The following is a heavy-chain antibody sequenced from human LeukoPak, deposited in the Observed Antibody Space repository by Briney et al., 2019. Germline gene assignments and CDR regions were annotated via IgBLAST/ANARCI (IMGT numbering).Heavy chain of an antibody. CDR3: ARGPAYYYGSGSYYSPNTFDY. CDR2: INHSGST. CDR1: GGSFSGFY. D-gene: IGHD3-10*01. V-gene: IGHV4-34*01. J-gene: IGHJ4*02. Sequence: PSETLSLTCAVYGGSFSGFYWTWIRQPPGKGLEWIGEINHSGSTNYNPSLKSRVTISLDTSKNQFSLKLSSVTAADTAVYYCARGPAYYYGSGSYYSPNTFDYWGQGTLVTVSS.